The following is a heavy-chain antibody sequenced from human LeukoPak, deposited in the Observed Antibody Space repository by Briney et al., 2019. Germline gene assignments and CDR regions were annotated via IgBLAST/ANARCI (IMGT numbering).Heavy chain of an antibody. Sequence: GASVKVSCKASGYTFTSYGISWVRHAPGQGLEWMGWISAYNGNTNYAQKLQGRVTMTTDTSTSTAYMELRSLRSDDTAVYYCARIAFGYCSGGSCYYYYYMDVWGKGTTVTVSS. D-gene: IGHD2-15*01. V-gene: IGHV1-18*01. J-gene: IGHJ6*03. CDR2: ISAYNGNT. CDR3: ARIAFGYCSGGSCYYYYYMDV. CDR1: GYTFTSYG.